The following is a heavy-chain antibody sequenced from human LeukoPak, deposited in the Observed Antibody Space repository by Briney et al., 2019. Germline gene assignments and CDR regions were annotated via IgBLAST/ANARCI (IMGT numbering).Heavy chain of an antibody. D-gene: IGHD5-18*01. Sequence: GASVKVSCKASGYTFTDYYMHWVRQAPGQGLEWMGWIQPNSGVTNYAQKFQGRVTMTRDTSISTAYMELSWLRSDDTAVYYCASLDTAMVFGLDYWGQGTLVTVSS. CDR3: ASLDTAMVFGLDY. V-gene: IGHV1-2*02. CDR2: IQPNSGVT. CDR1: GYTFTDYY. J-gene: IGHJ4*02.